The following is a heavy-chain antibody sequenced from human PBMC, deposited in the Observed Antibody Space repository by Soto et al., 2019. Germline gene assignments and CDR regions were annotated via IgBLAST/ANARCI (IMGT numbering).Heavy chain of an antibody. CDR2: IIPLFGTP. J-gene: IGHJ4*02. CDR1: GGTFSNGA. Sequence: QVQLVQSGAEVKRPGSSVKVSCKISGGTFSNGAFSWVRQAPGQGLEWMGGIIPLFGTPSYAQKFQGRVTVTADESSSTVYMERSSLTSEDTAIYYCANERVGEMATGGYFDTGAREPWSASLQ. D-gene: IGHD3-10*01. V-gene: IGHV1-69*01. CDR3: ANERVGEMATGGYFDT.